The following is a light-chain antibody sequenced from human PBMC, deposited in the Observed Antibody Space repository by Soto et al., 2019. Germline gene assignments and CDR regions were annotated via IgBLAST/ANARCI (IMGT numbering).Light chain of an antibody. CDR3: QQYNNWPWT. CDR1: QSISGT. V-gene: IGKV3-15*01. J-gene: IGKJ1*01. Sequence: KLMSQSPATLSLSHGGRATLSCRASQSISGTLAWYQQKPGQAPRLLIYGASTRATSFPARFSGSGSGTDFTLTISSLQSEDFAVYYCQQYNNWPWTFGQGTKVDIK. CDR2: GAS.